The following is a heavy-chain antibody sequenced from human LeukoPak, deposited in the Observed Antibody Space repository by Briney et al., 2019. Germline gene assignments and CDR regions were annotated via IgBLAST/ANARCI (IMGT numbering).Heavy chain of an antibody. CDR3: ARDLPWTNQLIAVAGKNWFDP. CDR2: INPDSGGT. Sequence: ASVKVSCKASGYTFTGYYMHWVRQAPGQGLEWMGWINPDSGGTNYAQKFQGRVTMTRDTSISTAYMELSRLRSDDTAVYYCARDLPWTNQLIAVAGKNWFDPWGQGTLVTVSS. V-gene: IGHV1-2*02. J-gene: IGHJ5*02. CDR1: GYTFTGYY. D-gene: IGHD6-19*01.